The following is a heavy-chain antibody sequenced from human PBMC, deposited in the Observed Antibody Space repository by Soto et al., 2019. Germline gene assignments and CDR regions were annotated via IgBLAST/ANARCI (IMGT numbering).Heavy chain of an antibody. V-gene: IGHV3-30*18. D-gene: IGHD2-15*01. CDR2: ISYDGGSK. CDR3: AKDFGRLLAATPDS. J-gene: IGHJ4*02. CDR1: GFTFTTYG. Sequence: QVQLVESGGGVVQPGRSLRLSCAASGFTFTTYGMHWVRQAPGKGLEWVAFISYDGGSKYHSDSVRGRFTISRDTSKNTLDLQMNSLRPEDTAVYYCAKDFGRLLAATPDSWGPGTLVTVSS.